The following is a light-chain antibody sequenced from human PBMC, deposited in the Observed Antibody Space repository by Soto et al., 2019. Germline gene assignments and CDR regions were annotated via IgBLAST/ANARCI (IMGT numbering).Light chain of an antibody. CDR3: SSYAGRNNYV. CDR1: SSVVGSYNY. CDR2: EVS. Sequence: QSVLTQPPSASGSPGQSVTISCTGTSSVVGSYNYVSWYQQHPGKAPKLMIFEVSKRPSGVPDRFSGSRSGNTASLTVSGLQAEDEADYYCSSYAGRNNYVFGTGTKVTVL. V-gene: IGLV2-8*01. J-gene: IGLJ1*01.